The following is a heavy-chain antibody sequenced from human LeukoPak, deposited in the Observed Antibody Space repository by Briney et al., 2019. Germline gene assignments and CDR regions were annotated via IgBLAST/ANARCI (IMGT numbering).Heavy chain of an antibody. V-gene: IGHV4-59*01. CDR1: GGSISSYY. CDR2: IYYSGST. D-gene: IGHD3-10*01. Sequence: SETLSLTCTVSGGSISSYYWSWIRQPPGKGLEWIGYIYYSGSTNYNPSLKSRVTISVDTSKNQFSLKLSSVTAADTAVYYCARAPYYYGSGSTALDLWGRGTLVTVSS. J-gene: IGHJ2*01. CDR3: ARAPYYYGSGSTALDL.